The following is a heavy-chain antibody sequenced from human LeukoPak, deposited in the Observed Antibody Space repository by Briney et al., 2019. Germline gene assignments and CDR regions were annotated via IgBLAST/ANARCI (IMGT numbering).Heavy chain of an antibody. D-gene: IGHD3-10*01. V-gene: IGHV7-4-1*02. CDR3: ARGRLLWFGELRPFDY. CDR2: INTNTGNP. Sequence: ASVKVSCKASGHTFTSYAMNWVRQAPGQGLEWMGWINTNTGNPTYAQGFTGRFVFSLDTSVSTAYLQISGLKTEDTAVYYCARGRLLWFGELRPFDYWGQGTLVTVSS. CDR1: GHTFTSYA. J-gene: IGHJ4*02.